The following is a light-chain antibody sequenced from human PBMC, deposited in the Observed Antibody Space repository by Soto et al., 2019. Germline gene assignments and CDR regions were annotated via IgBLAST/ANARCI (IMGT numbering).Light chain of an antibody. CDR2: AAS. CDR1: QGIGNY. CDR3: QQSYSTPLWT. J-gene: IGKJ1*01. V-gene: IGKV1-17*03. Sequence: DIQMTQSPSALSASIRDRVTNTCRASQGIGNYVAWFQVKPGKVPKRLIYAASSLQSGVPSRFSGSGSGTDFTLTISSLQPEDFATYYCQQSYSTPLWTFGQGTKVDIK.